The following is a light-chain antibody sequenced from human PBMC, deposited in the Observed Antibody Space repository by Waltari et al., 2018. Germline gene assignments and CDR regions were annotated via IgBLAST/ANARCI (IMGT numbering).Light chain of an antibody. CDR3: ATWDASPSGHVI. J-gene: IGLJ2*01. CDR2: RDN. V-gene: IGLV1-47*01. Sequence: QSVLTQPPSASATPGQRVTISCSGSSSDIGRNYVYWYQQLPGTAPKRLIYRDNQRPSGVPDRFSGSKSGASASLHISGLRSEDEADYYCATWDASPSGHVIFGGGTKLSVL. CDR1: SSDIGRNY.